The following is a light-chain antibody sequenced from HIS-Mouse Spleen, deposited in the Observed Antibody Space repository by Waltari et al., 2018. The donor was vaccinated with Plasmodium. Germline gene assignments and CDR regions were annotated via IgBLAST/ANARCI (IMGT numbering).Light chain of an antibody. V-gene: IGLV2-8*01. CDR3: SSYAGSNNLV. Sequence: QPSLPQPPSASGPPGQSVTTSCPGTSIDVGGSNSVSLYQQHPDKAPKLMIYEGSKRPSGVPDRFSGSKSGNTASLTVSGLQAEDEADYYCSSYAGSNNLVFGGGTKLTVL. CDR1: SIDVGGSNS. CDR2: EGS. J-gene: IGLJ2*01.